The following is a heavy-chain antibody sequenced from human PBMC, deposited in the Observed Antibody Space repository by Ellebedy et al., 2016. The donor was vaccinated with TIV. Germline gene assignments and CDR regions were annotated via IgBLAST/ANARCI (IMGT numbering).Heavy chain of an antibody. V-gene: IGHV3-15*01. Sequence: GESLKISXAASGFIFSDAWMNWVRQAPGKGLAWVARIKAKTDGATRDLAAPVKGRFIISRDDSKNTVSLQMDSLKTDDTAVYYCAAGTGYSDLDYWGQGTLVTVSS. J-gene: IGHJ4*02. CDR1: GFIFSDAW. D-gene: IGHD2-15*01. CDR2: IKAKTDGATR. CDR3: AAGTGYSDLDY.